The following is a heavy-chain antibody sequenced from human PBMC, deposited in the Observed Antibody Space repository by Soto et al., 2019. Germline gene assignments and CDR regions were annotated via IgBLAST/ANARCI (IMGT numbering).Heavy chain of an antibody. D-gene: IGHD6-13*01. J-gene: IGHJ3*02. CDR1: GFTFSSYA. CDR3: ARDGSPRRNSKRIGAFDI. Sequence: HPGGSLRLSCAASGFTFSSYAMHWVRQAPGKGLEWVAVISYDGSNKYYADSVKGRFTISRDNSKNTLYLQMNSLRAEDTAVYYCARDGSPRRNSKRIGAFDIWGQGTMVTVSS. CDR2: ISYDGSNK. V-gene: IGHV3-30-3*01.